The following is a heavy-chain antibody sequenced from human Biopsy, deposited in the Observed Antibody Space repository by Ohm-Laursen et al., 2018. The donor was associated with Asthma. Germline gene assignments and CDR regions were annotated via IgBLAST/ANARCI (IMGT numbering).Heavy chain of an antibody. J-gene: IGHJ3*02. CDR2: ISFDGSNE. D-gene: IGHD4-23*01. CDR3: ARAYGGSFFSGSFDI. CDR1: GFSFSNFG. Sequence: SLRLSCSASGFSFSNFGMHWVRQAPGKGLEWVAVISFDGSNEDYADSVKGRFTISRDNSKNTLFLEMNSLRPEDTAVYYCARAYGGSFFSGSFDIWGQGTMVTVSS. V-gene: IGHV3-30*03.